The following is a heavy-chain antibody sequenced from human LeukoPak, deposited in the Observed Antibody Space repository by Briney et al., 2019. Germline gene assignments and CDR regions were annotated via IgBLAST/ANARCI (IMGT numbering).Heavy chain of an antibody. CDR2: ISYDGSNK. CDR3: AKAPPLVRGVIGAFDI. J-gene: IGHJ3*02. V-gene: IGHV3-30-3*01. D-gene: IGHD3-10*01. CDR1: GFTFSSYA. Sequence: GGSLRLSCAASGFTFSSYAMHWVRQAPGKGLEWVAVISYDGSNKYYADSVKGRFTISRDNSKNTLYLQMNSLRAEDTAVYYCAKAPPLVRGVIGAFDIWGQGTMVTVSS.